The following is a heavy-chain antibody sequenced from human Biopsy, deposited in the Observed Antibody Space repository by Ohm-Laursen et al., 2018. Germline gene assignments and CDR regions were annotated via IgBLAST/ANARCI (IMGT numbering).Heavy chain of an antibody. CDR3: ARGELGPTNDAFDL. Sequence: PGTLSLTCTVSGGSIISYHWNWIRQPAGKGLEWIGRIYSSGGTKYNPSLKSRVTMSVDTSKKQLSLKVRSVTAADTAVYYCARGELGPTNDAFDLWGQGTMVVVSS. V-gene: IGHV4-4*07. J-gene: IGHJ3*01. CDR1: GGSIISYH. CDR2: IYSSGGT. D-gene: IGHD2/OR15-2a*01.